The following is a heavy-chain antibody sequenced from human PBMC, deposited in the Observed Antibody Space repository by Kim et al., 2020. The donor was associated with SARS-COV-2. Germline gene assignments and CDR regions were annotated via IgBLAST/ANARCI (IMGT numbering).Heavy chain of an antibody. Sequence: SVKVSCKASGGTFSSYAISWVRQAPGQGLEWMGGIIPIFGTANYAQKFQGRVTITADESTSTAYMELSSLRSEDTAVYYCARVGVSSSWPLDYWGQGTLVTVSS. J-gene: IGHJ4*02. CDR3: ARVGVSSSWPLDY. CDR1: GGTFSSYA. V-gene: IGHV1-69*13. CDR2: IIPIFGTA. D-gene: IGHD6-13*01.